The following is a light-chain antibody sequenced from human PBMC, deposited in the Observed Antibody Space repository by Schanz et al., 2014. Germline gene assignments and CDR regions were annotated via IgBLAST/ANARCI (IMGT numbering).Light chain of an antibody. CDR1: QTVSRW. J-gene: IGKJ3*01. Sequence: DIQMTQSPSTQSASVGDRLTITCRASQTVSRWLAWYQQKPGKALKLLIYDASTLESGVPSRFSGSGSGTDFTLTISSPQPDDYATYYCQQYSSYSGFTFGPGTKVDFK. V-gene: IGKV1-5*01. CDR3: QQYSSYSGFT. CDR2: DAS.